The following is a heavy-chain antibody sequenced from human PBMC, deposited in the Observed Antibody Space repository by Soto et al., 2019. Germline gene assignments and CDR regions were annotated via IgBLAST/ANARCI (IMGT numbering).Heavy chain of an antibody. CDR3: ARERPDGARLDP. Sequence: QVQLQESGPGLVKPSQTLSLTCTVSGGSISSGDYYWSWIRQPPGKGLEWIGYIYYSGSTYYNPSLKSRVAISVDTSKNQFSLKLTSVTAADTAVYYCARERPDGARLDPWGQGTLVTVSS. V-gene: IGHV4-30-4*01. D-gene: IGHD6-6*01. CDR2: IYYSGST. CDR1: GGSISSGDYY. J-gene: IGHJ5*02.